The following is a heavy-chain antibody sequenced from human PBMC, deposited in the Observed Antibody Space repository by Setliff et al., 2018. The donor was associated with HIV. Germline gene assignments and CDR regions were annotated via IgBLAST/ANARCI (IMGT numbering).Heavy chain of an antibody. CDR2: INPNGGAT. D-gene: IGHD2-2*02. J-gene: IGHJ4*02. Sequence: ASVKVSCKTSGYTFTDYYIHWVRQAPGQGLEWMGWINPNGGATHYAQMFRDSVLMTRDTSISTVYMELSRLRSDDTAVYYCVILGLLYPAWGQGTLVTVAS. CDR1: GYTFTDYY. CDR3: VILGLLYPA. V-gene: IGHV1-2*02.